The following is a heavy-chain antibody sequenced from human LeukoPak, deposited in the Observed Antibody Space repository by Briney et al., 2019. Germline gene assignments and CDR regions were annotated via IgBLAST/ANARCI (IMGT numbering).Heavy chain of an antibody. D-gene: IGHD3-22*01. J-gene: IGHJ4*02. CDR1: GYTFGSYD. CDR2: MNPNNGNT. V-gene: IGHV1-8*01. Sequence: ASVKVSCKASGYTFGSYDITWVRQASGQGLEWMGWMNPNNGNTGYAQRFQGRVTLTRDTSISTAYMELSSLRSEDTAVYFCARGFLGYDSSDYAFSYYWGQGTLVTVSS. CDR3: ARGFLGYDSSDYAFSYY.